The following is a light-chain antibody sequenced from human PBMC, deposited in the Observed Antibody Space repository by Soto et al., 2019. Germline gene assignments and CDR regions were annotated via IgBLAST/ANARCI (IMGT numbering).Light chain of an antibody. CDR1: QTISGY. CDR3: LQDINYPWT. Sequence: IQMPPSPCSLSAAVGERVPITCRASQTISGYSNWYQQKPGKAPELLIYAASYLGNGVPPRFSGSGSGTDFTLAISSLQPEDSATYYCLQDINYPWTFGQGTKVDIK. J-gene: IGKJ1*01. CDR2: AAS. V-gene: IGKV1-6*01.